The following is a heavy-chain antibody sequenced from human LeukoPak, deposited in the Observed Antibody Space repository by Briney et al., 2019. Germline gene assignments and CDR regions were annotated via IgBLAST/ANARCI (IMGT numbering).Heavy chain of an antibody. V-gene: IGHV1-2*02. D-gene: IGHD1-1*01. CDR2: INPNSGGT. Sequence: ASVKVSCKASGYTFTGYYMHWVRQAPGQGLEWMGWINPNSGGTNYAQKFQGRVTMTRDTSISTAYMELGRLRSDDTAVYYCARERTTGTADWFDPWGQGTLVTVSS. CDR3: ARERTTGTADWFDP. CDR1: GYTFTGYY. J-gene: IGHJ5*02.